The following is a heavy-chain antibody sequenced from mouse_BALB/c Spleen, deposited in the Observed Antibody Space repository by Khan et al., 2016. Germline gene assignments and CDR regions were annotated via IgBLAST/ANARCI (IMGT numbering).Heavy chain of an antibody. D-gene: IGHD2-1*01. J-gene: IGHJ3*01. Sequence: VQLQESGAELARPGASVKLSCKASGYTFTSYWMQWVKQRPGQGLQWIGTIYPGDGDTRYTQKFKGKATLTADKSSSTAYMQLSSLASEDSADYCCARGGYGNYVFAYWGQGTLVTVSA. CDR3: ARGGYGNYVFAY. CDR2: IYPGDGDT. V-gene: IGHV1-87*01. CDR1: GYTFTSYW.